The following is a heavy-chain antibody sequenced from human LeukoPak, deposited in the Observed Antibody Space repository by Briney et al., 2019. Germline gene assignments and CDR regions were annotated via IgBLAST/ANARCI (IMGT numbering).Heavy chain of an antibody. CDR2: INGGGDAT. D-gene: IGHD2-2*01. J-gene: IGHJ3*01. Sequence: HPGGSLRLSCAASGFSFNNNTMNWVRQAPGKGLEWVSAINGGGDATDYADSVKGRFTISRDNSKKTLYLQMNSLRPEDTAVYYCARCTASCYASAFDVWGQGTLLSVSS. V-gene: IGHV3-23*01. CDR3: ARCTASCYASAFDV. CDR1: GFSFNNNT.